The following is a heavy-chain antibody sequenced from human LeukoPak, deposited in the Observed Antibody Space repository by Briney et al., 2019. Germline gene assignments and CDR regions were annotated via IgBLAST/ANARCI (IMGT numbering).Heavy chain of an antibody. V-gene: IGHV1-69*05. Sequence: GASVKVSCKASGGTFSSYAISWVRQAPGQGLEWMGGIIPIFGTANYAQKLQGRVTMTTDTSTSTAYMELRSPRSDDTAVYYCARVNINNWHSCDYWGQGTLVTVSS. CDR2: IIPIFGTA. CDR3: ARVNINNWHSCDY. D-gene: IGHD1-1*01. CDR1: GGTFSSYA. J-gene: IGHJ4*02.